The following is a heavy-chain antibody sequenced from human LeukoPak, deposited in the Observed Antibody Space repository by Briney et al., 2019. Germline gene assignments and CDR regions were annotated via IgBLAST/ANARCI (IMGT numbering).Heavy chain of an antibody. CDR2: IYYSGST. Sequence: PPETLSLTCTVSGGSISSSSYYWGWIRQPPGKGLEWIGSIYYSGSTYYNPSLKSRVTISVDTSKNQFSLKLSSVTAADTAVYYCASGRAAAGPNWFDPWGQGTLVTVSS. V-gene: IGHV4-39*01. J-gene: IGHJ5*02. D-gene: IGHD6-13*01. CDR1: GGSISSSSYY. CDR3: ASGRAAAGPNWFDP.